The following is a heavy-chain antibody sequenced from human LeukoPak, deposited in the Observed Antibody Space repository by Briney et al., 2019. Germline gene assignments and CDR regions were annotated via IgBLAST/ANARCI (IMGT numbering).Heavy chain of an antibody. CDR2: INSDGSST. CDR1: GFTFSNAW. J-gene: IGHJ5*01. D-gene: IGHD6-13*01. Sequence: PGGSLRLSCAASGFTFSNAWMSWVRQAPGKGLVWVSRINSDGSSTSYADSVKGRFTISRDNAKNTLYLQMNSLRAEDTAVYYCARDGTTSSWVAYNWFDSWGQGTLVTVSS. CDR3: ARDGTTSSWVAYNWFDS. V-gene: IGHV3-74*01.